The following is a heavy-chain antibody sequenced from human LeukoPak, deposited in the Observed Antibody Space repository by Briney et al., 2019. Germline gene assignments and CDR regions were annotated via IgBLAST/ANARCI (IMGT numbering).Heavy chain of an antibody. D-gene: IGHD2/OR15-2a*01. Sequence: PGGSLRLSCEASGFTLSYYWMSWVRQAPGKGLEWVANIKGDGTEKQYMDFVKGRFTVSRDNAKKSVYVQMNSLRVEDTAVYYCARESMGSYDIWGQGTMVTVSS. CDR2: IKGDGTEK. V-gene: IGHV3-7*01. J-gene: IGHJ3*02. CDR1: GFTLSYYW. CDR3: ARESMGSYDI.